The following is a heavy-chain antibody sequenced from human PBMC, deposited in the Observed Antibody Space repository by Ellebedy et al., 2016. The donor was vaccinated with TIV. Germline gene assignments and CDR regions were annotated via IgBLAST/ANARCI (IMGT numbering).Heavy chain of an antibody. CDR3: ARVVWQLPVSYAFDI. D-gene: IGHD2-15*01. J-gene: IGHJ3*02. Sequence: MPSETLSLTCTVSGGSISSYYWSWIRQPPGKGLEWIGYITYSESTNYNPSLQSRVTISVDTSKNQFSLKLPSVTAADTAVYYCARVVWQLPVSYAFDIWGQGTMVTVSS. CDR1: GGSISSYY. CDR2: ITYSEST. V-gene: IGHV4-59*01.